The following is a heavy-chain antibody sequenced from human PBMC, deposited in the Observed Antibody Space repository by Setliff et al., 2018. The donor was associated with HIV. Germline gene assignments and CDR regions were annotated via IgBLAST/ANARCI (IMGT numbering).Heavy chain of an antibody. J-gene: IGHJ3*02. Sequence: GGSLRLSCAVSGFTFSSYGLSWVRQAPGKGLEWISAIGSGGDTYYADSVKGRFTISRDQSRNILYLQMNSLRSDDTALYYCTKDITPGGADIWGHGTMVTVSS. V-gene: IGHV3-23*01. D-gene: IGHD3-3*01. CDR3: TKDITPGGADI. CDR2: IGSGGDT. CDR1: GFTFSSYG.